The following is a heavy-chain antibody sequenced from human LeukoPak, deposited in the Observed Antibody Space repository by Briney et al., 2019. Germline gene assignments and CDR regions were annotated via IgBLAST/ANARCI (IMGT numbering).Heavy chain of an antibody. J-gene: IGHJ4*02. V-gene: IGHV4-59*01. CDR3: ARGSSVETFDY. D-gene: IGHD4-23*01. CDR2: IYYSGNT. CDR1: GGSISSYY. Sequence: SETLSLTCTVSGGSISSYYWSWIRQPPGKGLEWIGYIYYSGNTNYNPSVKSRVTVSVDTSKNQFSLKLSSVTTADTAVYYCARGSSVETFDYWGQGTLVTVSS.